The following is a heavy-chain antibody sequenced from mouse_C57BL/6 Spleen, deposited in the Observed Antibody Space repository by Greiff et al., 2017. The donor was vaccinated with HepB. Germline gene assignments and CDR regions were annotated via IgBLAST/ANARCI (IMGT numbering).Heavy chain of an antibody. CDR1: GYTFTDYE. CDR2: IDPETGGT. Sequence: VQLKESGAELVRPGASVTLSCKASGYTFTDYEMHWVKQTPVHGLEWIGAIDPETGGTAYNQKFKGKAILTADKSSSTAYMELRSLTSEDSAVYYCTRGDYDYDAAWFDYWGQGTTLTVSS. D-gene: IGHD2-4*01. CDR3: TRGDYDYDAAWFDY. V-gene: IGHV1-15*01. J-gene: IGHJ2*01.